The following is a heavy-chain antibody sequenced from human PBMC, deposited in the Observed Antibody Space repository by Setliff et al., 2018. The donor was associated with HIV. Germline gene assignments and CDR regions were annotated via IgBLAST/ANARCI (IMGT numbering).Heavy chain of an antibody. V-gene: IGHV1-46*01. J-gene: IGHJ5*02. CDR3: APVSSGWFDP. CDR2: INPTGGST. Sequence: ASVKVSCKASGYSFTSDYMHWVRQAPGQGLEWMGIINPTGGSTDYAQKFQGKVTLTRDTSTSTVYMELTSLRSEDTAMYYCAPVSSGWFDPWGQGTLVTVSS. CDR1: GYSFTSDY. D-gene: IGHD2-2*01.